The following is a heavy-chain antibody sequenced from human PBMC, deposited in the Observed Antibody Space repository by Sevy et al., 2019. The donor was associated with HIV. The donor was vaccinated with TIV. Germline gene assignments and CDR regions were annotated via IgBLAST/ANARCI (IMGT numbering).Heavy chain of an antibody. D-gene: IGHD6-19*01. V-gene: IGHV5-10-1*01. CDR3: ATQGGYSSEYYYYGMYV. Sequence: GESLKISCKGSGYSFTSYWISWVRQMPGKGLEWMGRIDPSDSYTNYSPSFQGHVTISADKSISTAYLQWSSLKASDTAMYYCATQGGYSSEYYYYGMYVWGQGTTVTVSS. CDR1: GYSFTSYW. CDR2: IDPSDSYT. J-gene: IGHJ6*02.